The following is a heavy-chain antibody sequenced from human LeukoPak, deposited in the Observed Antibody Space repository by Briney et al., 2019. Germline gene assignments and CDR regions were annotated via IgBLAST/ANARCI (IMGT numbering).Heavy chain of an antibody. D-gene: IGHD3-10*01. CDR1: GYTFSGYY. V-gene: IGHV1-2*02. J-gene: IGHJ3*02. CDR3: ARDLSGGVGSGSYLGAFDI. Sequence: ASVKVSCKASGYTFSGYYMHWVRQAPGQGLEWMGWINPNSGGTNYAQKFQGRVTMTRDTSISTAYMELSRLRSDDTAVYYCARDLSGGVGSGSYLGAFDIWGQGTMVTVSS. CDR2: INPNSGGT.